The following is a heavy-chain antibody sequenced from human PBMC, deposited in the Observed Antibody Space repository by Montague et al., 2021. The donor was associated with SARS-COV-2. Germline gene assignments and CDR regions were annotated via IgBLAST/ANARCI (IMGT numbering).Heavy chain of an antibody. CDR3: VRPLWFGDSDYYFDS. J-gene: IGHJ4*02. Sequence: SLRLSCAASGFTFRSYWMHWVRQVPGRGLVWASRIKPDGTSTHYAASVKGRFIISRDNAKNTLSLQMTNLRVDDTAVYFCVRPLWFGDSDYYFDSWGQGALVTVSS. CDR2: IKPDGTST. D-gene: IGHD3-10*01. V-gene: IGHV3-74*01. CDR1: GFTFRSYW.